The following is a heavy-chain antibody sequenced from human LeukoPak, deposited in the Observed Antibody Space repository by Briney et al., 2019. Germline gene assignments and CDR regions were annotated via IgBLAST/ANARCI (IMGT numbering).Heavy chain of an antibody. CDR3: ARALNGYFYAFDS. V-gene: IGHV4-30-4*01. D-gene: IGHD2/OR15-2a*01. Sequence: SETLSLTCTASGGSISSGEYYWSWIRQPPGKGLEWIGYFSYTGSTYYNPSVKSRVSISVDTSKNQFSLKLTSVTAADTAVYYCARALNGYFYAFDSWGQGTLVTVSS. CDR1: GGSISSGEYY. CDR2: FSYTGST. J-gene: IGHJ4*02.